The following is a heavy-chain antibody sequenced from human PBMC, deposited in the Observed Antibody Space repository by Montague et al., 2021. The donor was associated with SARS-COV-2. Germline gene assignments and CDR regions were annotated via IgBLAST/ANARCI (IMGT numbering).Heavy chain of an antibody. CDR2: IHHGGST. CDR1: GGSFSTYS. J-gene: IGHJ6*03. Sequence: SETLSLTCAVHGGSFSTYSWNWIRQPPGKGLEWIGEIHHGGSTNYNPSLKSRVTISADTSKNQFSLELTSVAAADTAVYYCARLGDGVVPSPILGVGPYYSYYMDVWGKGTTVTVSS. CDR3: ARLGDGVVPSPILGVGPYYSYYMDV. D-gene: IGHD3-10*01. V-gene: IGHV4-34*01.